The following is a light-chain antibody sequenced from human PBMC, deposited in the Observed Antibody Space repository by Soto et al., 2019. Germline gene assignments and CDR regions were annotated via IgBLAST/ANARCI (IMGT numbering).Light chain of an antibody. CDR3: QHYNGYPQT. J-gene: IGKJ5*01. Sequence: EIQLTQSPSSMSASVGDSITSTSRASQGIDTYLAWFQQKPGKAPKTLIYAASSLHSGVPSRFSGSGFGTDFTLTISSLQPEEFATYYCQHYNGYPQTVGQGTRLEIK. CDR1: QGIDTY. V-gene: IGKV1-16*01. CDR2: AAS.